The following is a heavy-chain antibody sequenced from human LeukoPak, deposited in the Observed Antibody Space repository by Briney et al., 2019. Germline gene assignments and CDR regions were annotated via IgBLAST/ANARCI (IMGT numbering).Heavy chain of an antibody. D-gene: IGHD6-13*01. CDR1: GGTFSSYA. CDR2: IIPILGIA. Sequence: GSSVKVSCKASGGTFSSYAISWVRQAPGQGLEWMGRIIPILGIANYAQEFQGRVTITADKSTSTAYMELSSLRSEDTAVYYCARGGLYSSSWSGAFDIWGQGTMVTVSS. V-gene: IGHV1-69*04. CDR3: ARGGLYSSSWSGAFDI. J-gene: IGHJ3*02.